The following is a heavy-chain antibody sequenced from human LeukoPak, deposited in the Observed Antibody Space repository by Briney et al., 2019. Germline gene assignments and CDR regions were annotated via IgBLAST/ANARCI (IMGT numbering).Heavy chain of an antibody. Sequence: SETLSLTCTVSGGSISSSSYYWGWIRQPPGKGLEWIGSIYYSGSTYYNPSLKSRVTISVDTSKNQFSLKLSSVTAADTAVYYCARTPPLSDWFSYFDYWGQGTLVTVSS. CDR3: ARTPPLSDWFSYFDY. CDR1: GGSISSSSYY. V-gene: IGHV4-39*07. J-gene: IGHJ4*02. CDR2: IYYSGST. D-gene: IGHD3-9*01.